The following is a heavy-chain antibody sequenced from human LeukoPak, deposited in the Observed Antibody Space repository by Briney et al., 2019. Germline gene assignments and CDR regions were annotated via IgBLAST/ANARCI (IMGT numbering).Heavy chain of an antibody. CDR2: IYYSGST. CDR3: ARAAGGSSWYYYYYYMDV. CDR1: GGSISSSSYY. J-gene: IGHJ6*03. D-gene: IGHD6-13*01. V-gene: IGHV4-39*07. Sequence: NSSETLSLTCTVSGGSISSSSYYWGWIRQPPGKGLEWIGSIYYSGSTYYNPSLKSRVTISVDTSKNQFSLKLSSVTAADTAVYYCARAAGGSSWYYYYYYMDVWGKGTTVTVSS.